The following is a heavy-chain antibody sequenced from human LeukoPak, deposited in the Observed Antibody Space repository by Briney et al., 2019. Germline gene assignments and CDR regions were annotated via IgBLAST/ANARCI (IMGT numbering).Heavy chain of an antibody. D-gene: IGHD3-10*01. Sequence: SETLSLTCAVYGGSFSGYYWSWIRQPPGKGLEWIGEINHSGSTNYNPSLKSRVTISVDTSKNQLSLKLSSVTAADTAVYYCARGAKVLLWFGELSMGRHHWFDPWGQGTLVTVSS. CDR2: INHSGST. CDR1: GGSFSGYY. CDR3: ARGAKVLLWFGELSMGRHHWFDP. V-gene: IGHV4-34*01. J-gene: IGHJ5*02.